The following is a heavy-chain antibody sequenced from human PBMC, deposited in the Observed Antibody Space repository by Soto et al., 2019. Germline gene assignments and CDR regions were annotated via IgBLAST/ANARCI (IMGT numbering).Heavy chain of an antibody. CDR2: ISRSGGST. CDR3: AKPTHADLRYCSGGSCYNGDY. D-gene: IGHD2-15*01. V-gene: IGHV3-23*01. J-gene: IGHJ4*02. CDR1: GFTFTSYV. Sequence: GGSLRLSCAASGFTFTSYVMSWVRQAPGKGLEWVSGISRSGGSTHYADSVKGRFTISRDNSRNTLYLQMNSLRAEDTALYYCAKPTHADLRYCSGGSCYNGDYWGQGTLVTVSS.